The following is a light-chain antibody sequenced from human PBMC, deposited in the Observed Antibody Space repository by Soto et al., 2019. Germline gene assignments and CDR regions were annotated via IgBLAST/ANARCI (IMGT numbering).Light chain of an antibody. Sequence: QLVLTQPPSASGTPGQRVTISCSGSKSNIGSTTVNWYQHLPGTAPKVLIYSNDQRPSGVPDRFSGSKSATSASLAISGLQPEDEADYYCAAWDDSLNGWVFGGGTQLTVL. CDR2: SND. CDR1: KSNIGSTT. CDR3: AAWDDSLNGWV. V-gene: IGLV1-44*01. J-gene: IGLJ7*01.